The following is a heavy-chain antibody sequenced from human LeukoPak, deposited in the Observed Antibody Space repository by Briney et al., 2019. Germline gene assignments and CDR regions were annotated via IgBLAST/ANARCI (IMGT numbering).Heavy chain of an antibody. CDR1: GFTFSSYV. V-gene: IGHV3-23*01. D-gene: IGHD3-10*01. J-gene: IGHJ4*02. CDR2: ISGSGAST. Sequence: GGSLRLSCAASGFTFSSYVMSWVRQAPGKGPGWVSGISGSGASTYYADSVKGRFTISRDNSKSTLYLQMNSLRAEDTAVYYCARIGELGHWGQGTLVTVSS. CDR3: ARIGELGH.